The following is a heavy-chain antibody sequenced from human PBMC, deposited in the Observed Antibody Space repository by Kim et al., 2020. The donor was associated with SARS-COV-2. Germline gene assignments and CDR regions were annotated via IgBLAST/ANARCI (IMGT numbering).Heavy chain of an antibody. D-gene: IGHD6-13*01. V-gene: IGHV1-69*04. J-gene: IGHJ5*02. Sequence: QKFQGRVTITADKSTSTAYMELSSLRSEDTAVYYCARDPGSSWDYNWFDPWGQGTLVTVSS. CDR3: ARDPGSSWDYNWFDP.